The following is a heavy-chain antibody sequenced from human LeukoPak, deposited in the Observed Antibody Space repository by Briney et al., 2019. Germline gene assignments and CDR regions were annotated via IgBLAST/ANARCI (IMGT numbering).Heavy chain of an antibody. V-gene: IGHV4-39*01. Sequence: SETLSLTCTVSGGSISSSSYYWGWIRQPPGKGLEWIGSIYYSGSTYYNPSLKSRVTISVDTSKNQFSLKLSSVTAADTAVYYCARLFIRAKMYYFDCWGQGTLVTVSS. CDR1: GGSISSSSYY. CDR2: IYYSGST. J-gene: IGHJ4*02. D-gene: IGHD1-26*01. CDR3: ARLFIRAKMYYFDC.